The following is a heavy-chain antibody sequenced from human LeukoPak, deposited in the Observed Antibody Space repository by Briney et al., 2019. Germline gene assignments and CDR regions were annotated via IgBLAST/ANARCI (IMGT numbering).Heavy chain of an antibody. J-gene: IGHJ4*02. CDR2: ISSSGSTI. D-gene: IGHD5-24*01. Sequence: GGSLRLSCAASGFTFSSYEMNWVRQAPGKGLEWVSYISSSGSTIYYADSVRGRFTISRDNAKNSLYLQMNSLRAEDTAVYYCARGQRRHIDMAPSFDYWGQGTLVTVSS. CDR3: ARGQRRHIDMAPSFDY. V-gene: IGHV3-48*03. CDR1: GFTFSSYE.